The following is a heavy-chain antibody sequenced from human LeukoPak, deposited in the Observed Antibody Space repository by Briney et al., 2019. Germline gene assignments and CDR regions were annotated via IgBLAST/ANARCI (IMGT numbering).Heavy chain of an antibody. V-gene: IGHV3-13*01. CDR1: GFTFSSYD. Sequence: GGSLRLSCAASGFTFSSYDMHWVRQATGKGLEWVSAIGTAGDTYYPGSVKGRFTISRENAKNSLYLQMNSLRAEDTAVYYCARDSRVSDFDYWGQGTLVTVSS. CDR3: ARDSRVSDFDY. J-gene: IGHJ4*02. CDR2: IGTAGDT. D-gene: IGHD6-13*01.